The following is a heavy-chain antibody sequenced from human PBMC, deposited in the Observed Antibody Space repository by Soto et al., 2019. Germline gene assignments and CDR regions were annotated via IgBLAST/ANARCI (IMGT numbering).Heavy chain of an antibody. Sequence: QITLKESGPTLVKPTQTLTLTCTFSGFSLSTSGVGVGWIRQPPGKALEWLALIYWDDDKRYSPSMKGRLTXTXXTAKNQGALTMSNMDPVHTATYYCAHNAAGTTFNSWRQGTPVTVSS. CDR1: GFSLSTSGVG. D-gene: IGHD1-7*01. J-gene: IGHJ4*02. V-gene: IGHV2-5*02. CDR3: AHNAAGTTFNS. CDR2: IYWDDDK.